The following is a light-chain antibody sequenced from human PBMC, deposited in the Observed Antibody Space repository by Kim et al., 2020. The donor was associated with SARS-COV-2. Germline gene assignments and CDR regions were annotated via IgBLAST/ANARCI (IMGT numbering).Light chain of an antibody. Sequence: DIQLTQSPVTLSASVGDRLTITCRASQSPGKWLAWYQLRPGKAPKLLIYQAFTLQSGVPSRFSGGGSGTELTLTISSLVPDDSATYYCQQYKTYPWTFGQGTKVDIK. V-gene: IGKV1-5*03. CDR2: QAF. CDR1: QSPGKW. J-gene: IGKJ1*01. CDR3: QQYKTYPWT.